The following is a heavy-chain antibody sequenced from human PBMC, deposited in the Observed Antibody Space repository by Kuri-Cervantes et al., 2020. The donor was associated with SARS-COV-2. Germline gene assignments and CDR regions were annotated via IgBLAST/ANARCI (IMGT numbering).Heavy chain of an antibody. CDR2: IDHSGST. CDR1: GGSSSSYH. D-gene: IGHD2-2*01. Sequence: GSLRLTCTVSGGSSSSYHWGWFRQPPGKGLECIGSIDHSGSTYYNPSLKSRVTISVDTSTNQFSLKLSSVTAADKAVYYCARQGGIVVVPAALWGQGTLVTVSS. V-gene: IGHV4-38-2*02. J-gene: IGHJ4*02. CDR3: ARQGGIVVVPAAL.